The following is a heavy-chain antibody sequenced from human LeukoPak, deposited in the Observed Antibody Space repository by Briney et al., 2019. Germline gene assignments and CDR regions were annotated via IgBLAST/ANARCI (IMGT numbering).Heavy chain of an antibody. CDR2: INWNGGST. V-gene: IGHV3-20*04. D-gene: IGHD4-17*01. J-gene: IGHJ4*02. Sequence: PGGSLRLSCAASGFTFDDYGMGWVRQAPGKGLEWVSGINWNGGSTGYADSVKGRFTISRDNAKNSLYLQMNSLRAEDTAVYYCAKAPQGSLHDYGDLYFDYWGQGTLVTVSS. CDR3: AKAPQGSLHDYGDLYFDY. CDR1: GFTFDDYG.